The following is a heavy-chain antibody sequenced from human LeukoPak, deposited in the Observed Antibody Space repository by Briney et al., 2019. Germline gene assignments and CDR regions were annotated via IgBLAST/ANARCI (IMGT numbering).Heavy chain of an antibody. D-gene: IGHD2-15*01. CDR3: ARGYCSGGSCYIFDY. CDR2: IYTSGST. V-gene: IGHV4-4*07. J-gene: IGHJ4*02. Sequence: PSETLSLTCTVSGGSISGYYWSWIRQPAGKGLEWIGRIYTSGSTNYNPSLKSRVTMSVDTSKNQFSLKLTSVTAADTAAYYCARGYCSGGSCYIFDYWGQGSLVTVSS. CDR1: GGSISGYY.